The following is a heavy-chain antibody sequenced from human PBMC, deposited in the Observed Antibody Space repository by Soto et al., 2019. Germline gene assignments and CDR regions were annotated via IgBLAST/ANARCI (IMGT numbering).Heavy chain of an antibody. V-gene: IGHV3-21*02. CDR1: GLTFSHYS. J-gene: IGHJ6*02. CDR2: ISGGGTYR. CDR3: ARVNSSIEYSNGTDV. Sequence: EVQLVESGGGLVKPGGSLRQSCAASGLTFSHYSMNWVRQAPGKGLEWVSSISGGGTYRYYAESVKGRFTISRDNAKNALDLQMNRLRAEDTAVYYCARVNSSIEYSNGTDVWGQGTTVTVSS. D-gene: IGHD6-13*01.